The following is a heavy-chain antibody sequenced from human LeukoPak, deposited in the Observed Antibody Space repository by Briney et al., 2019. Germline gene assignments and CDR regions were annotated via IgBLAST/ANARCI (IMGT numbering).Heavy chain of an antibody. CDR2: INPNSGGT. J-gene: IGHJ4*02. CDR3: ASGKQQLVKRSPLAY. Sequence: ASVKVSCKASGYTFTDYYMHWVRQAPGQGLDWMGWINPNSGGTNYAQKFQGRVTMTRDTSISTAYMELSRLRSDDTAVYYCASGKQQLVKRSPLAYWGQGTLVTVSS. D-gene: IGHD6-13*01. CDR1: GYTFTDYY. V-gene: IGHV1-2*02.